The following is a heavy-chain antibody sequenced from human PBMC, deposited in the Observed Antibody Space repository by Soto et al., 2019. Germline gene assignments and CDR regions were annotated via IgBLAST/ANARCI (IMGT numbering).Heavy chain of an antibody. CDR1: GFTFSDYY. V-gene: IGHV3-11*04. CDR3: ARGVVVMKEPHFDY. J-gene: IGHJ4*02. D-gene: IGHD3-22*01. Sequence: PGGSLRLSCAASGFTFSDYYMSWIRQTPGKGLEWISYISSSSSSIYYADSVKGRFTISRDNAKNSLYLQMNSLRAEDTAVYYCARGVVVMKEPHFDYWGQGTLVTVSS. CDR2: ISSSSSSI.